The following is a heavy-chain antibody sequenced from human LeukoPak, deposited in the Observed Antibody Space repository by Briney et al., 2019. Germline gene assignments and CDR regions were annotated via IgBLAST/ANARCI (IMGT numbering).Heavy chain of an antibody. CDR1: GFTFSSYA. CDR3: AKDRTYYYDSSGYFGY. J-gene: IGHJ4*02. CDR2: ISGSGGST. D-gene: IGHD3-22*01. V-gene: IGHV3-23*01. Sequence: PGGSLRLSCAASGFTFSSYAMSWARQAPGKGLEWVSAISGSGGSTYYADSVKGRFTISRDNSKNTLYLQMNSLRAEDTAVYYCAKDRTYYYDSSGYFGYWGQGTLVTVSS.